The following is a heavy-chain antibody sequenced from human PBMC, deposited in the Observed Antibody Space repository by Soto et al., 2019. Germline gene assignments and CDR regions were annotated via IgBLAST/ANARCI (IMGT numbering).Heavy chain of an antibody. V-gene: IGHV3-30*18. D-gene: IGHD4-4*01. CDR2: ISYDGSNK. J-gene: IGHJ6*02. Sequence: SLRLPCAASGFTFSSYGMHWVRQAPGKGLEWVAVISYDGSNKYYADSVKGRFTISRDNSKKTLYLQMNSLRAEDTAVYYCAKDHRWVRSVIVRTTVSNGYYYGMDVWGHGTPLTFSS. CDR3: AKDHRWVRSVIVRTTVSNGYYYGMDV. CDR1: GFTFSSYG.